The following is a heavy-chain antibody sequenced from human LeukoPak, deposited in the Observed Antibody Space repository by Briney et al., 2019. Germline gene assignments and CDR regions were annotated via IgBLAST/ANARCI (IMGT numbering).Heavy chain of an antibody. J-gene: IGHJ4*02. D-gene: IGHD6-13*01. CDR1: GGSISSYY. Sequence: PSETLSLTCTVSGGSISSYYWSWIRQPPGKGLEWIGYIYYIGSTSYNPSLKSRVTISVDTSKNQFSLKLSSVTAADTAVYYCARYSSWYVDYWGQGTLVTVSS. V-gene: IGHV4-59*01. CDR2: IYYIGST. CDR3: ARYSSWYVDY.